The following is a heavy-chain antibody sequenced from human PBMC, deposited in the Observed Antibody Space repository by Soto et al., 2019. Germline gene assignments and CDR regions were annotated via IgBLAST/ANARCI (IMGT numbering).Heavy chain of an antibody. V-gene: IGHV4-59*01. CDR1: GGSISSYY. Sequence: SETLSLTCTVSGGSISSYYWSWIRQPPGKGLEWIGYIYYSGSTNYNPSLKSRVTISVDTSKNQFSLKLSSVTAADTAVYYCASSQYDFWSGYYLPGSLDVLGQGTTVTVSS. CDR2: IYYSGST. J-gene: IGHJ6*02. CDR3: ASSQYDFWSGYYLPGSLDV. D-gene: IGHD3-3*01.